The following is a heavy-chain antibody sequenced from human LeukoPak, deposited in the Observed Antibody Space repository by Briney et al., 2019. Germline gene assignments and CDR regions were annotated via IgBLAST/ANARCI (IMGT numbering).Heavy chain of an antibody. J-gene: IGHJ4*02. V-gene: IGHV3-21*01. CDR3: ARGGTAKTDY. CDR2: ISSSATYI. D-gene: IGHD1-1*01. Sequence: GGSLTLSCAASGFTFSSFSFNWLRQAPERGLEWGAAISSSATYIFYADSVKGPFTISRDNAKSSVFLEMDSLRVEDTAFYYCARGGTAKTDYWGQGTLVTVSS. CDR1: GFTFSSFS.